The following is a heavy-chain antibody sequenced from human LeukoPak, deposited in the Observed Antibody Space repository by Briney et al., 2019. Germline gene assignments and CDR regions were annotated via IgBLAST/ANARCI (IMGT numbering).Heavy chain of an antibody. J-gene: IGHJ4*02. D-gene: IGHD5-18*01. CDR2: IYPGDSGT. CDR1: GYSFTSYW. Sequence: GESLQISCKGSGYSFTSYWIGWVRQMPGKGLEWMGIIYPGDSGTRYSPSFQGQVTISADKSISTAYLQWSSLKASDTAMYYCARPAKSDTAISFDYWGQGTLVTVSS. V-gene: IGHV5-51*01. CDR3: ARPAKSDTAISFDY.